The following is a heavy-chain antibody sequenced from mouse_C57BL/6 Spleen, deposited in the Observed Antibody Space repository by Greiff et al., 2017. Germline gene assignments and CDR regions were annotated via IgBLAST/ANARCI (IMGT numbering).Heavy chain of an antibody. D-gene: IGHD2-5*01. J-gene: IGHJ2*01. CDR2: IDPSDSYT. CDR1: GYTFTSYW. CDR3: AKDYSNLYFDY. Sequence: QVQLQQPGAELVKPGASVKLSCKASGYTFTSYWMQWVKQRPGQGLEWIGEIDPSDSYTNYNQKFKGKATLTVDTSSSTAYMQLSSLTSEDSAVYYCAKDYSNLYFDYWGQGTTLTVSS. V-gene: IGHV1-50*01.